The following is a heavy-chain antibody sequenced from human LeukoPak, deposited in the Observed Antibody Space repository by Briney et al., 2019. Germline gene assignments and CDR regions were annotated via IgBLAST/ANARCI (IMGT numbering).Heavy chain of an antibody. CDR1: GGSISSGGYY. CDR3: ARDSRASSSWYVAAPLYYYYYYGMDV. CDR2: IYYSGST. D-gene: IGHD6-13*01. Sequence: SQTLSLTCTVSGGSISSGGYYWRWIRQHPGKGREWNGYIYYSGSTYYNPSLKRRVTISVDTSRNQFSLKMSSVTAADTAVYYCARDSRASSSWYVAAPLYYYYYYGMDVWGQGTTVTVSS. V-gene: IGHV4-31*03. J-gene: IGHJ6*02.